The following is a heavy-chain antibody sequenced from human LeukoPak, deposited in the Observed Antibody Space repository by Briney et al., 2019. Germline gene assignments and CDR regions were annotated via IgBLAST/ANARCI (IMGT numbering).Heavy chain of an antibody. Sequence: GGSLRLSCAASGFTFSSYSMNWVRQAPGKGLEWVSSISSSSSYIYYADSVKGRFTISRDNAKNSLYLQMNSLRAEDTAVYYCARDLYSYGSEGDFWGQGTLVTVSS. J-gene: IGHJ4*02. D-gene: IGHD5-18*01. CDR1: GFTFSSYS. V-gene: IGHV3-21*01. CDR2: ISSSSSYI. CDR3: ARDLYSYGSEGDF.